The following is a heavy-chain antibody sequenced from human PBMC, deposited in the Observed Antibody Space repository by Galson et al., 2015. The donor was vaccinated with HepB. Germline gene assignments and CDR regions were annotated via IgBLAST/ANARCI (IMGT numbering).Heavy chain of an antibody. CDR2: ISGSGGST. CDR3: AKGIVTPIVVVPAATPLEGGMDV. V-gene: IGHV3-23*01. CDR1: GFTFSRYA. D-gene: IGHD2-2*01. Sequence: SLRLSCAASGFTFSRYAMSWVRQAPGKGLEWVSAISGSGGSTYYADSVKGRFTISRDNSKNTLYLQMNSLRAEDTAVYYCAKGIVTPIVVVPAATPLEGGMDVWGQGTTVTVSS. J-gene: IGHJ6*02.